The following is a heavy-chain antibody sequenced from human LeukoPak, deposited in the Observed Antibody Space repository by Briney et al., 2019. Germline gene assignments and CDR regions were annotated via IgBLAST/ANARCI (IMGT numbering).Heavy chain of an antibody. V-gene: IGHV4-34*01. J-gene: IGHJ4*02. CDR2: IIHNGST. CDR3: ARGRTVFDY. CDR1: GGSFSGYY. Sequence: SETLSLTCAVYGGSFSGYYWSWIRRPPGKGLEWIGEIIHNGSTNYNPSLKSRVTISVDTSKNQFSLKLSSMTAADTAVYYCARGRTVFDYWGQGTLVTVSS. D-gene: IGHD4-17*01.